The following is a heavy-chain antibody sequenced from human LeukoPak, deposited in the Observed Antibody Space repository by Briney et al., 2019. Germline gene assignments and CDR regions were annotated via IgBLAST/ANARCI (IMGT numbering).Heavy chain of an antibody. CDR1: GGSISSDY. V-gene: IGHV4-59*08. D-gene: IGHD3-10*01. Sequence: SETLSLTCTVSGGSISSDYWQWIRQPPGKGLEWIGYIYNSGSNNYNPSLKSRVTISVDTSRNQFSLKLTSVTAADTAVYYCATRGSWGQGTLVTVSS. J-gene: IGHJ5*02. CDR3: ATRGS. CDR2: IYNSGSN.